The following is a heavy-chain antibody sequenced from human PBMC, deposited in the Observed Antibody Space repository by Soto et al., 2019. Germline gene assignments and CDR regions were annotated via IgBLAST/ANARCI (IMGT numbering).Heavy chain of an antibody. J-gene: IGHJ4*02. CDR2: ISSSSSYI. D-gene: IGHD4-17*01. CDR3: ARDKSVQDLYGDYLDY. V-gene: IGHV3-21*01. CDR1: GFTFSSYS. Sequence: PGGSLRLSCAASGFTFSSYSMIWVRQAPGKGLEWVSCISSSSSYIYYVDSVKGRFTISRDNAKNSVYLQLNSLRAEDTAVYYCARDKSVQDLYGDYLDYWGQGTLVTVSS.